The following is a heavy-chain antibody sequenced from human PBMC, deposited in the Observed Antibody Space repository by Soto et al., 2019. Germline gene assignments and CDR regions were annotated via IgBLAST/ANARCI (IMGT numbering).Heavy chain of an antibody. V-gene: IGHV4-39*02. CDR1: GGSISAYTHY. Sequence: QLQLQESGPGLVKPSETLSLTCNVSGGSISAYTHYWGWIRQPPGKGLEWLGSVYYSGSTHYNPSLKTRVAISTDTSKNRFSLKVPSVTAADTAVYYCARWTTVTDYSRGFFDYWGQGALVTVSS. J-gene: IGHJ4*02. D-gene: IGHD4-17*01. CDR2: VYYSGST. CDR3: ARWTTVTDYSRGFFDY.